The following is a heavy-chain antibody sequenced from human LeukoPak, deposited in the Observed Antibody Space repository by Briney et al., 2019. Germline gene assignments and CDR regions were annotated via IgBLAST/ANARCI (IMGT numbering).Heavy chain of an antibody. V-gene: IGHV1-24*01. J-gene: IGHJ4*02. Sequence: ASVKVSCKVFGYTLTELSMHWVRQAPGKGLEWMGGFDPEDGETIYAQKFQGRVTMTEDTSTDTAYMELSSLRSEDTAVYYCATGYSSSWYIDYWGQGTLVTVSS. CDR2: FDPEDGET. CDR1: GYTLTELS. D-gene: IGHD6-13*01. CDR3: ATGYSSSWYIDY.